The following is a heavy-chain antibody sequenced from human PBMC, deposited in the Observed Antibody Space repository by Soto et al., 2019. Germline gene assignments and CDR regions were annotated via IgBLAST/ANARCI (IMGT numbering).Heavy chain of an antibody. CDR3: ARVVGATY. D-gene: IGHD1-26*01. CDR1: GFTFSSHA. CDR2: ISSSSSYI. J-gene: IGHJ4*02. Sequence: GSLRLSCAASGFTFSSHAMSWVRQAPGKGLEWVSSISSSSSYIYYADSVKGRFTISRDNAKNSLYLQMNSLRAEDTAVYYCARVVGATYWGQGTLVTVSS. V-gene: IGHV3-21*01.